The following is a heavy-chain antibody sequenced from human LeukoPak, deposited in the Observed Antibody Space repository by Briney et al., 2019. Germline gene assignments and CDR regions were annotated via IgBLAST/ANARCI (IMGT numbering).Heavy chain of an antibody. CDR1: GFTFSSYS. D-gene: IGHD3-10*01. Sequence: GGSLRLSCAASGFTFSSYSMNWVRQAPGKGLEWVSYISSSSSTIYYADSVKGRFTISRDNAKNSLYLQMNSLRAEDTAVYYCARQGWSYYGSGINWGQGTLVTVSS. V-gene: IGHV3-48*04. CDR3: ARQGWSYYGSGIN. J-gene: IGHJ4*02. CDR2: ISSSSSTI.